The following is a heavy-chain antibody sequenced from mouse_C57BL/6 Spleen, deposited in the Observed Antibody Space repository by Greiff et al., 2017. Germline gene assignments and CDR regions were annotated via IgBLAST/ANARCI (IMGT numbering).Heavy chain of an antibody. CDR2: INPSSGYT. D-gene: IGHD2-3*01. CDR1: GYTFTSYT. CDR3: ARGGYYFTSSYAMDH. V-gene: IGHV1-4*01. J-gene: IGHJ4*01. Sequence: VQLQQSGAELARPGASVKMSCKASGYTFTSYTMHWVKQRPGQGLEWIGYINPSSGYTKYNQKFKDKATLTADKSSSTAYMQLSILTSEDAAVYYCARGGYYFTSSYAMDHWGQGTSVTVSA.